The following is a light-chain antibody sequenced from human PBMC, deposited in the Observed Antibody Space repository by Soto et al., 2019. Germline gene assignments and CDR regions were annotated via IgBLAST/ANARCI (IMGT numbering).Light chain of an antibody. J-gene: IGKJ2*01. V-gene: IGKV3-20*01. CDR2: GAS. CDR3: QQFGSTSYT. CDR1: QSISSSY. Sequence: EIVVTQSPGTLSLSPGERATLSCRASQSISSSYLAWYQHKPGQAPRLLIFGASSRATDIPDRFSGSGSGTDFTLTISRLEPEDFAVYYCQQFGSTSYTFGQGNKLEIQ.